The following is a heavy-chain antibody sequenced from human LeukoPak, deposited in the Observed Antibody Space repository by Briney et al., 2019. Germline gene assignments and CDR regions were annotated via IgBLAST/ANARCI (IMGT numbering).Heavy chain of an antibody. D-gene: IGHD3-16*01. J-gene: IGHJ4*02. Sequence: SQTLSLTCAVSGDSVSSNSAVWNWIRQSPSRGLEWVGRTYYRSKWYNDYAVSVKSRMTINPDTSTNRISLQLNSVTPEDTAVYYCARELNGYGYYFFDYWGPGTLVTVSS. CDR3: ARELNGYGYYFFDY. V-gene: IGHV6-1*01. CDR2: TYYRSKWYN. CDR1: GDSVSSNSAV.